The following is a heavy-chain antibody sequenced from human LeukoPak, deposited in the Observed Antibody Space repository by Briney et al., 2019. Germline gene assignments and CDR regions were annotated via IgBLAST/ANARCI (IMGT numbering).Heavy chain of an antibody. Sequence: GGSLRLSCAASGFTFSSYWMHWVRQAPGKGLVWVSRINSDGSSTSYADSVKGRFTISRDNSKSTLYLQMSSLRAEDTAVYFCAKEGSDYYDVSGAPFDSWGQGTLVTLSS. CDR3: AKEGSDYYDVSGAPFDS. CDR1: GFTFSSYW. D-gene: IGHD3-22*01. J-gene: IGHJ4*02. V-gene: IGHV3-74*01. CDR2: INSDGSST.